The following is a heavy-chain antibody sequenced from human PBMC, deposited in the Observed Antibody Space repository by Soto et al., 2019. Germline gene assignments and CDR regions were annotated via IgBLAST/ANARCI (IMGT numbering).Heavy chain of an antibody. CDR3: AKFRGRAYPYYYMHV. CDR1: GFTFSTYG. CDR2: GGSGGSR. Sequence: DVQLVESGGGLVQWGGSLRLSCVTSGFTFSTYGMTWVRQAPGKGLEWVSYGGSGGSRYYAESVKGRFTISRDNPKNTLSLEMNSLRAEDTPTSSCAKFRGRAYPYYYMHVWGKGATVTVSS. J-gene: IGHJ6*03. D-gene: IGHD3-10*01. V-gene: IGHV3-23*04.